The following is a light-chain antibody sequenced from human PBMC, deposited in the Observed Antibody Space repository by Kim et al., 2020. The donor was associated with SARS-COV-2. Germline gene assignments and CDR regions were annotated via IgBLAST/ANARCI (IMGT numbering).Light chain of an antibody. Sequence: EIVLTQSPGTLSLSPGKRATLSCRASQSVSSSYLAWYQQKPGQAPRLLIYGASSRATGIPDRFSGSGSGTDFTLTISRLEPEDFAVYYCQQYGSSPLTFGGGTKLEI. CDR2: GAS. CDR3: QQYGSSPLT. V-gene: IGKV3-20*01. CDR1: QSVSSSY. J-gene: IGKJ4*01.